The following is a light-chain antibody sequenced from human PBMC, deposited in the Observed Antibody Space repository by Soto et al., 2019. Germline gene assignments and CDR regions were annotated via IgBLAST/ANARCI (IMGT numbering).Light chain of an antibody. CDR2: DVS. J-gene: IGLJ1*01. V-gene: IGLV2-11*01. Sequence: QSALTQLRSVSGSPGQSVTISCTGTSSDVGGYNYVSWYQQHPGKAPKLMIYDVSKRPSGVPDRFSGSKSGNTASLTISGLQAEDEADYYCCSYAGSYTHVFGTGTKVTVL. CDR3: CSYAGSYTHV. CDR1: SSDVGGYNY.